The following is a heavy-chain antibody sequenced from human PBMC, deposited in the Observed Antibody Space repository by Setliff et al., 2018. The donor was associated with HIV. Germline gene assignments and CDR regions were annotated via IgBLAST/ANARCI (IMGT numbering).Heavy chain of an antibody. CDR1: GYSISSGYY. V-gene: IGHV4-38-2*01. CDR2: IYHSGST. J-gene: IGHJ4*02. Sequence: SETLSLTCAVSGYSISSGYYWGWIRQPPGKGLEWIGSIYHSGSTYYNPSPKSRVTISVDTSKNQFSLRLSSVTAADTAVYYCARMYSGYDWSPAGARTRYFDYWGQGTLVTVS. D-gene: IGHD5-12*01. CDR3: ARMYSGYDWSPAGARTRYFDY.